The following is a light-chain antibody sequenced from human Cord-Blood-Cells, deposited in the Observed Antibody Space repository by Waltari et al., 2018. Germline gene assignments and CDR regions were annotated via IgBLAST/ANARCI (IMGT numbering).Light chain of an antibody. CDR1: RLRSYY. CDR2: GKN. CDR3: NSRDSSGNHYV. V-gene: IGLV3-19*01. J-gene: IGLJ1*01. Sequence: SSELTRDPAVSVALGQTVRITCQGDRLRSYYASRYQQKPEPAPVLVINGKNNRPPGIPDRFSGSSSGNTASLTITGAQAEDEADYYCNSRDSSGNHYVFGTGTKVTVL.